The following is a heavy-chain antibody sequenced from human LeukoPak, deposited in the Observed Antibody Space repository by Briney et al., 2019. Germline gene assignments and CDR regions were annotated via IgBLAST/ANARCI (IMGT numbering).Heavy chain of an antibody. D-gene: IGHD3-10*01. CDR3: ARDPDTYGSGSYYRGHYFDY. J-gene: IGHJ4*02. V-gene: IGHV1-18*01. Sequence: ASVKVSCKASGYTFTSYGISWVRQAPGQGLEWMGWISAYNGNTNYAQKLQGRVTMTTDTSTSTAYMELRSLRSDDTAVYYCARDPDTYGSGSYYRGHYFDYWGQGTLVTVSS. CDR2: ISAYNGNT. CDR1: GYTFTSYG.